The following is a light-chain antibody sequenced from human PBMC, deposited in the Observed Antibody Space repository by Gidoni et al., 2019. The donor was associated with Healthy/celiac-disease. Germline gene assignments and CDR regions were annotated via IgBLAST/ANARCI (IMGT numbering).Light chain of an antibody. CDR2: GAS. CDR3: QQYGSSPRT. V-gene: IGKV3-20*01. CDR1: QSVSSSY. Sequence: DIVLTPSPGTLSLSPGERATLSCRASQSVSSSYLAWYQQKPGQAPRLLINGASSRATGIPDRFSGSGSGTDFTLTISRLEPEDFAVYYCQQYGSSPRTFGQGTKVEIK. J-gene: IGKJ1*01.